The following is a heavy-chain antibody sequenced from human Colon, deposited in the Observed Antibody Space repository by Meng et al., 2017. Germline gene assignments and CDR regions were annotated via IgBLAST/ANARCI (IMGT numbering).Heavy chain of an antibody. Sequence: QEQFEASVARLAQPSTPLSLASSFSGASVGVNGGWSWDRQPQGRGLEGIGQIDHRRSAYYRPTINRRVTMALDKSRNQFTLRLTAVTAADTAVYYCARHGGYYQDFRGQGTLVTVSS. V-gene: IGHV4-4*02. CDR3: ARHGGYYQDF. D-gene: IGHD4-23*01. J-gene: IGHJ4*02. CDR2: IDHRRSA. CDR1: GASVGVNGG.